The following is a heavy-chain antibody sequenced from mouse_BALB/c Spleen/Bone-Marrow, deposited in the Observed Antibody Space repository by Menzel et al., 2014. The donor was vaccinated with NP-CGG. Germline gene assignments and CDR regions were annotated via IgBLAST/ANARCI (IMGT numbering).Heavy chain of an antibody. Sequence: EVKLVESGPSLVKPSQTLSLTCSVTGDSITSGYWNWIRKFPGNKLEYMGYISYSGSTYYNPSLKSRISITRDTSKNQYYLQLNSVTTEDTATDYCARSRDYYGNALDYWGQGTTLTVSS. CDR3: ARSRDYYGNALDY. CDR2: ISYSGST. V-gene: IGHV3-8*02. D-gene: IGHD2-1*01. CDR1: GDSITSGY. J-gene: IGHJ2*01.